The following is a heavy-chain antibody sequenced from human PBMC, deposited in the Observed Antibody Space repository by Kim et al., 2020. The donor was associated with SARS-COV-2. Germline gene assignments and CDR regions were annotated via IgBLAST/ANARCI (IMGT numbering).Heavy chain of an antibody. J-gene: IGHJ4*02. CDR3: ASTQTFDY. CDR2: IKQDGSEG. V-gene: IGHV3-7*05. Sequence: GGSLRLSCAASGFTFGNYWMSWVRQAPGKGLEWVANIKQDGSEGHYVDSVKGRFTISRDNAKNSLYLQMKSLRAEDTAVYYCASTQTFDYWSQGTLVTVSS. CDR1: GFTFGNYW.